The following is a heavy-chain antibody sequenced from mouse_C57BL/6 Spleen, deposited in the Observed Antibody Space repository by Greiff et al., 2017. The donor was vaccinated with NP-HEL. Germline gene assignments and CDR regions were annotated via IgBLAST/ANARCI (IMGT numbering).Heavy chain of an antibody. J-gene: IGHJ2*01. CDR1: GYTFPSYW. CDR2: IYPSDSET. V-gene: IGHV1-61*01. CDR3: ARNDGSLDYFDY. D-gene: IGHD2-3*01. Sequence: QVQLQQPGAELVRPGSSVKLSCKASGYTFPSYWMAWVKQRPGPGLEWIGNIYPSDSETHYNQKFKDKATLTVDNSSSTAYMTLSSLTSGDSAVDYCARNDGSLDYFDYWGQGTTLTVSS.